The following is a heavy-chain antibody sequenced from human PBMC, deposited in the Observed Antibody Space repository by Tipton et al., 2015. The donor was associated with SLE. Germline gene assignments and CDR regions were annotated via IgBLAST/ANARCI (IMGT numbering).Heavy chain of an antibody. CDR2: IYYSGST. CDR1: GGSFSGYY. Sequence: TLSLTCAVYGGSFSGYYWSWIRQPPGKGLEWIGYIYYSGSTYYNPSLKSRVIISVDTSKNQFSLKLSSVTAADTAVYYCARGPLLDFWGRGTLVTVSS. V-gene: IGHV4-34*01. D-gene: IGHD5/OR15-5a*01. CDR3: ARGPLLDF. J-gene: IGHJ2*01.